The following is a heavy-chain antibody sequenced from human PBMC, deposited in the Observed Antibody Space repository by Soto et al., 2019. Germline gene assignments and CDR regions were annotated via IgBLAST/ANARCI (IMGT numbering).Heavy chain of an antibody. V-gene: IGHV4-34*01. D-gene: IGHD6-13*01. Sequence: QVQLQQWGAGLLKPSETLSLTCAVYGGSFSGYYWSWIRQPPGKGLAWIGEINHSGSTNYNPSLKSRVTISVDTSKNQFSLKLSSVTAADTAVYYCARFSHSSSWYRGFDPWGQGTLVTVSS. CDR2: INHSGST. CDR3: ARFSHSSSWYRGFDP. J-gene: IGHJ5*02. CDR1: GGSFSGYY.